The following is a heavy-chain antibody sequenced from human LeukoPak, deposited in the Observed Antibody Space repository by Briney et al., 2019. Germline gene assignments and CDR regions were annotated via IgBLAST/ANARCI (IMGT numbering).Heavy chain of an antibody. CDR2: INPSGGST. J-gene: IGHJ3*02. CDR1: GYTFTSYY. CDR3: ARDWGTYYYGSGSVGAFDI. V-gene: IGHV1-46*01. D-gene: IGHD3-10*01. Sequence: GASVKVSCKASGYTFTSYYMHWVRQAPGQGLEWMGIINPSGGSTSYAQKFQGRVTMTRDKSTSTVYMELSSLRSEDTAVYYCARDWGTYYYGSGSVGAFDIWGQGTMVTVS.